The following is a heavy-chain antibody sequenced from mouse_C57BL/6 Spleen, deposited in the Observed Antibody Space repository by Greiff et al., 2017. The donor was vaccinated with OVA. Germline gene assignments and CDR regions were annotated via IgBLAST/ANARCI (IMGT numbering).Heavy chain of an antibody. CDR2: IYPGDGDT. CDR3: ASPLTTVVATDAMDY. Sequence: VKLQQSGPELVKPGASVKISCKASGYAFSSSWMNWVKQRPGKGLEWIGRIYPGDGDTNYNGKFKGKATLTADKSSSTAYMQLSSLTSEDSAVYFCASPLTTVVATDAMDYWGQGTSVTVSS. J-gene: IGHJ4*01. D-gene: IGHD1-1*01. CDR1: GYAFSSSW. V-gene: IGHV1-82*01.